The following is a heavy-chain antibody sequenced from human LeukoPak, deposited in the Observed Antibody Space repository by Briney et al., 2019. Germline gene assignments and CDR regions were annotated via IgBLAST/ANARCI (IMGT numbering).Heavy chain of an antibody. CDR3: ARGRSSSPSKAFDI. J-gene: IGHJ3*02. Sequence: SVKVSCKASGGTFSSYAISWVRQAPGQGLEWMGGIIPIFGTANYAQKFQGRVTITTDESTSTAYMELSSLRSEDTAVYYCARGRSSSPSKAFDIWGQGTMVTVSS. CDR1: GGTFSSYA. D-gene: IGHD6-6*01. V-gene: IGHV1-69*05. CDR2: IIPIFGTA.